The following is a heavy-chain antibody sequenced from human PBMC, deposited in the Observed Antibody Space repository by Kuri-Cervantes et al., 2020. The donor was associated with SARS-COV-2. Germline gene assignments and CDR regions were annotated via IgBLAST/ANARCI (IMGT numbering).Heavy chain of an antibody. D-gene: IGHD3-16*01. CDR1: GFTFGDYA. V-gene: IGHV3-49*04. J-gene: IGHJ6*03. Sequence: GGSLRLSCTASGFTFGDYAMSWVRQAPGKGLEWVGFIRSKAYGGTTEYAASVKGRFTISRDDSKSIAYLQMNSLKTEDTAVYYCTRDALDSHNPYGDVWGSYRTYSYYYMDVWGKGTTVTVSS. CDR2: IRSKAYGGTT. CDR3: TRDALDSHNPYGDVWGSYRTYSYYYMDV.